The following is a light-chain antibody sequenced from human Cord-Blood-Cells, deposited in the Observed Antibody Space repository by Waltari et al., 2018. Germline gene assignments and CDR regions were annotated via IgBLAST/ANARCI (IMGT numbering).Light chain of an antibody. CDR2: GAS. CDR1: QSVSSSY. CDR3: QQYGSSPFT. J-gene: IGKJ3*01. Sequence: EIVLTQSPGTLSLSPGERATLSCRASQSVSSSYLAWYQQKPGQAPRILIYGASSRATGIPDSFSGSGSGTDFTLTISRLEPEDFAVYYCQQYGSSPFTFGPGTKVDIK. V-gene: IGKV3-20*01.